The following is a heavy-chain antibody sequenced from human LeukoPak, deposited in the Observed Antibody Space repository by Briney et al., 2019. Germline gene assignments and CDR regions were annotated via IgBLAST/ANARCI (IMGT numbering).Heavy chain of an antibody. J-gene: IGHJ4*02. Sequence: ASVKVSCKASGYTFTGYYMHWVRQAPGQGLEWMGWISAYNGNTNYAQKLQGRVAMTTDTSTSTAYMELRSLRSDDTAVYYCARAYDSSGYYTYYFDYWGQGTLVTVSS. CDR1: GYTFTGYY. D-gene: IGHD3-22*01. V-gene: IGHV1-18*04. CDR2: ISAYNGNT. CDR3: ARAYDSSGYYTYYFDY.